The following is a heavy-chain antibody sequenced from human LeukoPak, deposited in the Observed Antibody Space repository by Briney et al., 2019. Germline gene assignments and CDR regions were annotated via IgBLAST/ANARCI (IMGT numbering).Heavy chain of an antibody. J-gene: IGHJ4*02. CDR2: ISSTATTR. Sequence: GGSLRLSCAASGFNLSSHEMNRVRQAPGQGLEWISYISSTATTRYYADSVKGRFTVSKDNARDELFLQMNSLRAEDTAVYYCVREYFSYGDRYFDYWGQGTLVTISS. D-gene: IGHD4-17*01. CDR1: GFNLSSHE. CDR3: VREYFSYGDRYFDY. V-gene: IGHV3-48*03.